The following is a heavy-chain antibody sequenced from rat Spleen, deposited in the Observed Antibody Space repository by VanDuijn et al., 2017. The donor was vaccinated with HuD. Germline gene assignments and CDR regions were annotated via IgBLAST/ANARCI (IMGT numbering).Heavy chain of an antibody. V-gene: IGHV5-7*01. J-gene: IGHJ2*01. Sequence: EVQLVESGGGLVQPGKSLKLSCAASGFTFSDYYMAWVRQAPTNGLEWVASISYDGGSTYYRDSVKDRFTISRDNAKTTLYLEMDSLRSEDTATYLCARHHYDGTYHHRYFDYWGQGVMVAVSS. CDR1: GFTFSDYY. D-gene: IGHD1-12*02. CDR2: ISYDGGST. CDR3: ARHHYDGTYHHRYFDY.